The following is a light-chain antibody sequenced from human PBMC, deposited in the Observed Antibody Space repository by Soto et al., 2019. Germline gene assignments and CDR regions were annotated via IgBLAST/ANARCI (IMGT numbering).Light chain of an antibody. J-gene: IGKJ5*01. CDR3: HQRGNWLDT. V-gene: IGKV3D-20*02. Sequence: EIVVTQYAGTVSLSPGERATLSCGGSQSVSSSYLDWYQQKPGQAPRLLIYGASSRATGIPERLSGSGSGTDFTLTISSMQYEDFAVYYCHQRGNWLDTFGQGTRLEIK. CDR1: QSVSSSY. CDR2: GAS.